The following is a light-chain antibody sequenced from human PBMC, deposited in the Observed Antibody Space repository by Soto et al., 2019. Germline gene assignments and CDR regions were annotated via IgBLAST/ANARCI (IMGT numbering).Light chain of an antibody. CDR3: QQYYSYSRT. Sequence: AIRMTQSPSSFSASTGDRVTITCRASQGISSYLAWYQQKPGKAPKLLIYAASTLQSGVPSRFSGTGSGTEFTLTISSLQPDDFATYYCQQYYSYSRTFGQGTKVDIK. CDR2: AAS. J-gene: IGKJ1*01. V-gene: IGKV1-8*01. CDR1: QGISSY.